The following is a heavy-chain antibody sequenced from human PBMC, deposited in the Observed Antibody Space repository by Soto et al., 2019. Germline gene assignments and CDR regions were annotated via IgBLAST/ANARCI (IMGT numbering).Heavy chain of an antibody. D-gene: IGHD1-1*01. CDR2: IYATGTT. CDR1: GASISGFY. Sequence: PSETLSLTCTVSGASISGFYWSWIRKSAGKGLEWIGRIYATGTTDYNPSLKSRVTISVDTSKNQFSLKLSSVTAADTAVYYCARGILGGTTPYYFDYWGQGTLVTVSS. V-gene: IGHV4-4*07. J-gene: IGHJ4*02. CDR3: ARGILGGTTPYYFDY.